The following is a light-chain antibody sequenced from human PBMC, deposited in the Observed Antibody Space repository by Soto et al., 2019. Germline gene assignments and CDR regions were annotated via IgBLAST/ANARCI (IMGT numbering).Light chain of an antibody. V-gene: IGKV2-30*01. CDR2: KVS. CDR3: MQGTHWPRT. J-gene: IGKJ1*01. Sequence: EVVMTQSPLSLPVTLGQPASISCRSSQSLVNSDGNTYLNWFQQRPGQSPRRLIYKVSNRDSGVPDTCSVSGSVTDFTLKISRVEAEYVGVYYCMQGTHWPRTFGQGTKVEIK. CDR1: QSLVNSDGNTY.